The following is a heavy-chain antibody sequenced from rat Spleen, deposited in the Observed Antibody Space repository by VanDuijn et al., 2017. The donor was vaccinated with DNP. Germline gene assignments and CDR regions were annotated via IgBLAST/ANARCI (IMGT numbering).Heavy chain of an antibody. V-gene: IGHV3-1*01. D-gene: IGHD1-11*01. CDR2: INYSGAT. CDR3: ARGLNYGGYIYSWYFDF. J-gene: IGHJ1*01. CDR1: GYSITSIY. Sequence: EVQFQESGPGLVKSSHSLSLTCSVTGYSITSIYWAWIRKFPGNKMEWMGYINYSGATAYNPSLRSRISITRDTSKNQFFLQLNSVTTEDTATYYCARGLNYGGYIYSWYFDFWGPGTLVTVSS.